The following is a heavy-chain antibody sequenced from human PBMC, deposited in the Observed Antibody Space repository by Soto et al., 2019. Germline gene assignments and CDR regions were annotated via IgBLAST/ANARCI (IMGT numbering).Heavy chain of an antibody. Sequence: QVQLVQSGAEVKKPGSSVKVSCKASGCTFSSYAISWVRQAPGQGLEWLGGIIPIFGTANYAQKFQGRVTITADESTRTAYMELSSVRSEDTAVYYCARDGYSGYDVLDYWGQGTLVTVSS. D-gene: IGHD5-12*01. CDR2: IIPIFGTA. CDR3: ARDGYSGYDVLDY. CDR1: GCTFSSYA. V-gene: IGHV1-69*01. J-gene: IGHJ4*02.